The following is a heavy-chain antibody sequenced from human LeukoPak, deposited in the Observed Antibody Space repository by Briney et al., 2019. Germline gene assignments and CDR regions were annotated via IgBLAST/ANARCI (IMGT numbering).Heavy chain of an antibody. CDR1: GFTFSRYS. D-gene: IGHD3-22*01. V-gene: IGHV3-21*01. CDR2: ISCNSSYK. J-gene: IGHJ4*02. CDR3: ARDFYDTSGYYYDY. Sequence: AALRLSCAASGFTFSRYSMNWARQAPGKGREWVSSISCNSSYKYYADSLKGRFTISRDNAKNSLYLQMNSLRAKDTAVYYCARDFYDTSGYYYDYWGQGTLVTVSS.